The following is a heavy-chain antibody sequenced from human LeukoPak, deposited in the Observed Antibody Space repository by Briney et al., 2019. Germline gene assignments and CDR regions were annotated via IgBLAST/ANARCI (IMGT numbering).Heavy chain of an antibody. CDR1: GGSISSSSYY. Sequence: SETLSLTCTVSGGSISSSSYYWGWIRQPPGKGLEWIGSIYYSGSTYYNPSLKSRVTISLDTSKNQFFLKLSSVTAADTAVYYCARRDRYCSSTSCYGHRFDPWGQGTLVTVSS. CDR3: ARRDRYCSSTSCYGHRFDP. D-gene: IGHD2-2*01. J-gene: IGHJ5*02. V-gene: IGHV4-39*01. CDR2: IYYSGST.